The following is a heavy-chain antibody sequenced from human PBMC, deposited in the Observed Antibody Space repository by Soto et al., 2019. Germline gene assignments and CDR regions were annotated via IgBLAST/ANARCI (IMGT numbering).Heavy chain of an antibody. CDR3: ARLSIGGIYSGYVGYFDY. V-gene: IGHV4-39*01. D-gene: IGHD5-12*01. J-gene: IGHJ4*02. Sequence: SETLSLTCTVSGGSISSSSYYWGWIRQPPGKGLEWIGSIYYSGSTCYNPSLKSRVTISVDTSKNQFSLKLSSVTAADTAVYYCARLSIGGIYSGYVGYFDYWGQGTLVTVSS. CDR2: IYYSGST. CDR1: GGSISSSSYY.